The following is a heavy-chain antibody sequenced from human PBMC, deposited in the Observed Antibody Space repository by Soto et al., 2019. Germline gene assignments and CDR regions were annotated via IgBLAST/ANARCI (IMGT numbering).Heavy chain of an antibody. J-gene: IGHJ4*02. CDR3: TRGPELRYFDWSGFDY. D-gene: IGHD3-9*01. Sequence: GGSLRLSCTASGFTFGDYAMSWFRQAPGKGLEWVGFIRSKAYGGTTEYAASVKGRFTISRDDSKSIAYLQMNSLKTEDTAVYYCTRGPELRYFDWSGFDYWGQGTLVTVSS. CDR1: GFTFGDYA. CDR2: IRSKAYGGTT. V-gene: IGHV3-49*03.